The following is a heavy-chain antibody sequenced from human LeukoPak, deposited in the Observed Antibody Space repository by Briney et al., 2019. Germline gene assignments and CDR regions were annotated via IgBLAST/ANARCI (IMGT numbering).Heavy chain of an antibody. D-gene: IGHD2-2*01. V-gene: IGHV3-23*01. CDR3: AKDRREAGIVGDIVVVPAAIHY. Sequence: GGSLRLSCAASGFTFSSYAMSWVRQAPGKGLEWVSAISGSGGSTYYADSVKGRFTISRDNSKNTLYLQMNSLRAEDTAVYYCAKDRREAGIVGDIVVVPAAIHYWGQGTLVTVSS. CDR2: ISGSGGST. J-gene: IGHJ4*02. CDR1: GFTFSSYA.